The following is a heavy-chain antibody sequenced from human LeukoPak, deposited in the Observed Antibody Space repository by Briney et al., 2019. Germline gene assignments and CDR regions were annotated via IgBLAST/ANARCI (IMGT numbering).Heavy chain of an antibody. V-gene: IGHV1-69*01. CDR1: GGTFSSYA. Sequence: TVTVSCKASGGTFSSYAISWVRQAPGQGLEWMGGIIPIFGTANYAQKFQGRVTITADESTSTAYMELSSLRSEDTAVYYCARGLRYCSGGSCYGPAKNYYYYGMDVWGQGTTVTVSS. J-gene: IGHJ6*02. D-gene: IGHD2-15*01. CDR2: IIPIFGTA. CDR3: ARGLRYCSGGSCYGPAKNYYYYGMDV.